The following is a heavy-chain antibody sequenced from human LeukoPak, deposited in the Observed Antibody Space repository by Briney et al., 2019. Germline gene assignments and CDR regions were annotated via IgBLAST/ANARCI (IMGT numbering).Heavy chain of an antibody. V-gene: IGHV3-13*01. Sequence: PGGSLRLSCTASGFTLGSHDMHWVRQTTGEGLEWVAAIASGFQTFYAGSVKGRFTVSREDAKNSLYLTMNSLRAGDTAVYYCVREARGYHYTYFDYWGQGSLVTVSS. CDR2: IASGFQT. CDR1: GFTLGSHD. J-gene: IGHJ4*02. CDR3: VREARGYHYTYFDY. D-gene: IGHD5-18*01.